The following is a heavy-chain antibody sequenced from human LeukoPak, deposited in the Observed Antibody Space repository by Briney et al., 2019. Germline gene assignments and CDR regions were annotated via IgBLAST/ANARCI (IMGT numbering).Heavy chain of an antibody. CDR3: AKVLSYYYDSSGFPVPQGFDY. V-gene: IGHV3-33*06. Sequence: SGGSLRLSCAASGFTFSSYGMHWVRQAPGKGLEWVAVIWYDGSNKYYADSVKGRFTISRDNSKNTLYLQMNSLRAEDTAVYYCAKVLSYYYDSSGFPVPQGFDYWGQGTLVTVSS. J-gene: IGHJ4*02. D-gene: IGHD3-22*01. CDR1: GFTFSSYG. CDR2: IWYDGSNK.